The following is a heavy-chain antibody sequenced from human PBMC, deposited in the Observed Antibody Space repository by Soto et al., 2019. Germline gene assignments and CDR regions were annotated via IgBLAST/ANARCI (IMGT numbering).Heavy chain of an antibody. CDR1: GGSFSGYY. Sequence: PSETLSLTCAVYGGSFSGYYWSWIRQPPGKGLEWIGEINHSGSTNYNPSLKSRVTISVDTSKSQFSLKLSSVTAADTALYYCARRSGYYDFWRPSDWGQGTLVTVSP. D-gene: IGHD3-3*01. V-gene: IGHV4-34*01. CDR3: ARRSGYYDFWRPSD. CDR2: INHSGST. J-gene: IGHJ4*02.